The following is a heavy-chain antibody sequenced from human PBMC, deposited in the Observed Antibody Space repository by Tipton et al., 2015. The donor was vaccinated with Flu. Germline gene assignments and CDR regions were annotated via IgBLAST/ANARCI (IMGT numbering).Heavy chain of an antibody. CDR3: ARGGDWFREIDY. V-gene: IGHV4-59*01. CDR2: IYYSGST. CDR1: GGSISSYY. Sequence: LRLSCTVPGGSISSYYWSWIRQPPGKGLEWIGYIYYSGSTNYNPSLKSRVTIPVDTSKNQFSLKLSSVTAADTAVYYCARGGDWFREIDYWGQGTLVTVSS. J-gene: IGHJ4*02. D-gene: IGHD3-10*01.